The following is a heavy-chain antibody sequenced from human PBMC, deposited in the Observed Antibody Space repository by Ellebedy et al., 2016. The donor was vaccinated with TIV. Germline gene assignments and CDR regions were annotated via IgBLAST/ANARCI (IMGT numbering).Heavy chain of an antibody. CDR1: GLIFSTYG. CDR3: ARGTHLPGLDI. CDR2: ISSDGRRK. J-gene: IGHJ3*02. V-gene: IGHV3-30*04. Sequence: GGSLRLSXAASGLIFSTYGMHWVRQAPGKGLEWVAVISSDGRRKYYADSVKGRFTISSDNSKNTLFLQMNSLRAEDTAVYYCARGTHLPGLDIWGQGTMVTVSS.